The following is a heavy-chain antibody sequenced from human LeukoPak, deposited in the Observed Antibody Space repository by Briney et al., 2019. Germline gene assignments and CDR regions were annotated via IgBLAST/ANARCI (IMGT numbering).Heavy chain of an antibody. J-gene: IGHJ4*02. CDR1: GFNVGDKY. D-gene: IGHD6-19*01. V-gene: IGHV3-21*01. Sequence: GGSLRLSCEASGFNVGDKYMSWVRQAPGKGLEWVSSITSRSSYIYYADSVKGRFTISRDNAKNSLYLQMNSLRAEDTAVYYCARGRSGWYHNFDYWGQGTLVTVSS. CDR2: ITSRSSYI. CDR3: ARGRSGWYHNFDY.